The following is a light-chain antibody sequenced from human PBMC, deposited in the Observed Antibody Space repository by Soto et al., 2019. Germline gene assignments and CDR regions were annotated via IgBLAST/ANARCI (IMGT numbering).Light chain of an antibody. CDR1: QGISSY. CDR2: AAS. J-gene: IGKJ4*01. Sequence: AIRMTQSPSSLSASTGDRVTITCRASQGISSYLAWYQQKPGKAPKLLIYAASTLQSGVPSRFSGSGSGTDFTLTISRLQSEDFATYYCQQYYRYLALTFGGGTKVEIK. V-gene: IGKV1-8*01. CDR3: QQYYRYLALT.